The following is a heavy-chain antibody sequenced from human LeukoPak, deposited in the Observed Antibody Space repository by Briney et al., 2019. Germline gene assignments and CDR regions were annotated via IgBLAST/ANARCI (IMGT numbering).Heavy chain of an antibody. CDR2: IYYSGST. CDR3: ARYGSGSYYAIDY. J-gene: IGHJ4*02. D-gene: IGHD3-10*01. V-gene: IGHV4-59*01. Sequence: SETLSLTCTVSGGSISSYYWSWIRQPPGKGLEWIGYIYYSGSTNYNPSLKSRVTISVDTSKNQFSLKLSSVTAADTAVYYCARYGSGSYYAIDYWGQGTLVTVSS. CDR1: GGSISSYY.